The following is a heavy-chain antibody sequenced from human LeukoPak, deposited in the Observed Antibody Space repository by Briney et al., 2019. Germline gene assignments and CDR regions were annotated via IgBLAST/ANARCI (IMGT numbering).Heavy chain of an antibody. Sequence: ASVKVSCKASGYTFTGYYMHWVRQAPGQGLEWMGWINPNSGGTKYAQKFQGRVTMTRDTSISTAYMELSRLRSDDTAVYYCARVRDGSGSYYPFDYWGQGTLVTVSS. CDR1: GYTFTGYY. D-gene: IGHD3-10*01. CDR2: INPNSGGT. CDR3: ARVRDGSGSYYPFDY. V-gene: IGHV1-2*02. J-gene: IGHJ4*02.